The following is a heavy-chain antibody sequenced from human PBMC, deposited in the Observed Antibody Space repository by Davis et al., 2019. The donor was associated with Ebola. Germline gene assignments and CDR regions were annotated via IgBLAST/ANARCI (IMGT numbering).Heavy chain of an antibody. CDR1: GYTFTRYG. CDR2: ISAYNGNT. Sequence: AASVTVSCKASGYTFTRYGISWVRQAPGQGLEWMGWISAYNGNTNYAQNLQGRVTMTTDTSTRTAYMEVRSLRYDDTAVYYCARAVTMVLPSGWFDPWGQGTLVTVSS. V-gene: IGHV1-18*01. CDR3: ARAVTMVLPSGWFDP. J-gene: IGHJ5*02. D-gene: IGHD3-10*01.